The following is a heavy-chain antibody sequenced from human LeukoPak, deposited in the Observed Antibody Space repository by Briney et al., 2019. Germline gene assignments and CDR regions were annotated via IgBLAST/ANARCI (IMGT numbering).Heavy chain of an antibody. CDR3: ARDPGYGSGRNNYFDY. Sequence: ASVKVSCKASGYTFTSYYMHWVRQAPGQGLEWMGIINPSGGSTSYAQKFQGRVTMTRDTSTSTVYMELSSLRSDDTAVYYCARDPGYGSGRNNYFDYWGQGTLVTVSS. V-gene: IGHV1-46*01. CDR2: INPSGGST. J-gene: IGHJ4*02. D-gene: IGHD3-10*01. CDR1: GYTFTSYY.